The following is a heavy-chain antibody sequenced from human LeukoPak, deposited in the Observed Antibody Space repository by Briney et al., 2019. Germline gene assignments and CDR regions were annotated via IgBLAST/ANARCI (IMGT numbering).Heavy chain of an antibody. Sequence: GGSLRLSCAASGFTLSDYNMRWIRQAPGKGLEWVSSISRSGSTKYYADSVKGRFTISRDNAKNSLYLQMNSLRAEDTAVYYCAELGITMIGGVWGKGTTVTISS. CDR2: ISRSGSTK. CDR3: AELGITMIGGV. CDR1: GFTLSDYN. V-gene: IGHV3-11*04. D-gene: IGHD3-10*02. J-gene: IGHJ6*04.